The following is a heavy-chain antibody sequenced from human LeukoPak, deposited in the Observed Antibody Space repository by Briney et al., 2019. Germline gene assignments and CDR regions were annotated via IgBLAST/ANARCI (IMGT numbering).Heavy chain of an antibody. Sequence: GGSLRLSCAASGFTLSSYSMNWVRQAPGKGLEWVSFISTSSSYIYYADSVKGRFTISRDNAKNSLYLQMNSLRAEDTAVYYCARDISSSWYVFDYWGQGTLVTVSS. J-gene: IGHJ4*02. CDR2: ISTSSSYI. CDR1: GFTLSSYS. V-gene: IGHV3-21*01. CDR3: ARDISSSWYVFDY. D-gene: IGHD6-13*01.